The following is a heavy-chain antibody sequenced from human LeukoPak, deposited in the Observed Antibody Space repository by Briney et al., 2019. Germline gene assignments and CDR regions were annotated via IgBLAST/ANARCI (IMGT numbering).Heavy chain of an antibody. CDR3: AKDRLGGPYFFHY. CDR2: IGGTGVRT. V-gene: IGHV3-23*01. Sequence: GGSLRLSCAASGFTFSSYAMSWVRQAPGKGLEWVSTIGGTGVRTYYADSVKGRFTISRDNSKNTLYLQINSLRAEDTAVYFCAKDRLGGPYFFHYWGQGTLVTVSS. CDR1: GFTFSSYA. D-gene: IGHD3-16*01. J-gene: IGHJ4*02.